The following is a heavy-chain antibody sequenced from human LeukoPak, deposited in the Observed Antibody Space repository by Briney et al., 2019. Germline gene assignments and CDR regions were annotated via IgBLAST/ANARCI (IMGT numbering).Heavy chain of an antibody. D-gene: IGHD3-22*01. CDR1: GYTFTGYY. V-gene: IGHV1-2*02. Sequence: ASVKVSCKASGYTFTGYYIHWVRQAPGQGLEWMGWINPNSGGTNYAQKFQGRVTMTRDTSISTAYMELSRLRSDDTAVYYCARDASGGEYYYDSSGAFDIWGQGTMVTVSS. CDR3: ARDASGGEYYYDSSGAFDI. CDR2: INPNSGGT. J-gene: IGHJ3*02.